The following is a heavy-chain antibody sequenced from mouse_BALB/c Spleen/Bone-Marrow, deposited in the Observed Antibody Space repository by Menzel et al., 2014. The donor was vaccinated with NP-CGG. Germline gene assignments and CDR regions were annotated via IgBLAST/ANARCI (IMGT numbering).Heavy chain of an antibody. V-gene: IGHV3-6*02. CDR3: ARGGLGYAMDY. D-gene: IGHD2-2*01. Sequence: VQLQQSGPGLVKPSQSLSLTCSVTGYSITSGYYWTWIRQFPGNKLEWMGYISYDGGNNYIPSLKHRISITRDTSKNQFFLKLNSVTAEDTATYYCARGGLGYAMDYWDQGTSVTVSS. CDR1: GYSITSGYY. J-gene: IGHJ4*01. CDR2: ISYDGGN.